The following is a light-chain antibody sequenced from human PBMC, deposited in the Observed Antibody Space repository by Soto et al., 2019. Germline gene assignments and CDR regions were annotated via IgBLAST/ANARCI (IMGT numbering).Light chain of an antibody. CDR2: AAP. J-gene: IGKJ1*01. CDR1: QGISSY. Sequence: AIRMTQSPSPFSSSTGHRVTITCRASQGISSYLAWYQQKPGNAPKLLIYAAPTLQSGVTSRFSGSGYVTDFTLTVSRLQSEDLASYYCQQYYSYPRPFGEGTKVEIK. V-gene: IGKV1-8*01. CDR3: QQYYSYPRP.